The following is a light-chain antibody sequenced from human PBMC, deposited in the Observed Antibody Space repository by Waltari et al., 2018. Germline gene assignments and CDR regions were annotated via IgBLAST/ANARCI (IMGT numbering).Light chain of an antibody. CDR1: NSAVGNYNL. V-gene: IGLV2-23*02. Sequence: QSALTQPASVSGTPGQSITISCTGTNSAVGNYNLVSWYHHHPGEAPKPMIFEVIKRPSGVSNRFSGSTSGNTASLTISGLQAEDEADYYCCSYAGSGTYVFGTGTKVTVL. CDR3: CSYAGSGTYV. CDR2: EVI. J-gene: IGLJ1*01.